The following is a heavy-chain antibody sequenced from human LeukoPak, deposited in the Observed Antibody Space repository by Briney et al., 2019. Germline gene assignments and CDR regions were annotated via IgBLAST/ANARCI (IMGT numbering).Heavy chain of an antibody. CDR3: ARATSIAARGYFQH. CDR1: GGSISSGSYY. J-gene: IGHJ1*01. Sequence: PSQTLSLTCTVSGGSISSGSYYWSWIRQPAGKGLEWIGRIYTSGSTNYNPSLKSRVTISVDTSKTQFSLKLSSVTAADTAVYYCARATSIAARGYFQHWGQGTLVTVSS. CDR2: IYTSGST. V-gene: IGHV4-61*02. D-gene: IGHD6-6*01.